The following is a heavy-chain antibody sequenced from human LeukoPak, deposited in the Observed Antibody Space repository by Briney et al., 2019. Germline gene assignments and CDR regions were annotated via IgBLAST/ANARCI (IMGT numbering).Heavy chain of an antibody. CDR1: GYSFTSYW. V-gene: IGHV5-51*01. CDR3: ARQYGYCSSTSCHYGAFDI. D-gene: IGHD2-2*03. Sequence: RGESLKISCKGSGYSFTSYWIGWVRQMPGKGLEWMGIIYPGDSDTRYSPSFQGQVTISADKSISTAYLQWSSLKASDTAMYYCARQYGYCSSTSCHYGAFDIWGQGTMVTVSS. CDR2: IYPGDSDT. J-gene: IGHJ3*02.